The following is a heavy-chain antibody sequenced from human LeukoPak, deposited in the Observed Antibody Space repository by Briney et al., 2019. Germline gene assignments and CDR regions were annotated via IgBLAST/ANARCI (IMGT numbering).Heavy chain of an antibody. V-gene: IGHV4-34*01. J-gene: IGHJ6*03. Sequence: PSETLSLTCAVYSGSFSDYSWSWIRQPPGKGLEWIGSIYHSGSTYYNPSLKSRVTISVDTSKNQFSLKLSSVTAADTAVYYCARSGASRYYYYYMDVWGQGTLVTVSS. CDR1: SGSFSDYS. CDR2: IYHSGST. CDR3: ARSGASRYYYYYMDV.